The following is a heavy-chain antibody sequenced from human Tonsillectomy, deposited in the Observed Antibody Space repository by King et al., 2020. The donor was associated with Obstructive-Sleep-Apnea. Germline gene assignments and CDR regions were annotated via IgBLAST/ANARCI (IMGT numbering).Heavy chain of an antibody. J-gene: IGHJ6*02. CDR2: IIPILGIA. CDR1: GGTFSSYA. V-gene: IGHV1-69*10. CDR3: ASPLAYCGGDCYSYYYYGMDV. Sequence: QLVQSGAEVKKPGSSVKVSCKASGGTFSSYAISWVRQAPGQGLEWMGGIIPILGIANYAQKFQGRVTITADKSTSTAYMELGSLRSEDTAVYYCASPLAYCGGDCYSYYYYGMDVWGQGTTVTVSS. D-gene: IGHD2-21*02.